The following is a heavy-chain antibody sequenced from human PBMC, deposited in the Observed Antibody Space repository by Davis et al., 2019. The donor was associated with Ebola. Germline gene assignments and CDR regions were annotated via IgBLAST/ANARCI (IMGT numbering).Heavy chain of an antibody. CDR1: GYSISSGYY. CDR2: IYHSGNT. V-gene: IGHV4-38-2*02. Sequence: PSETLSLPSTVSGYSISSGYYWGWIRQPPGKGLEWIGNIYHSGNTYYTPSHKSRVTISVDTSKNQFSLELSSVTAADTAVYYCARDSSHVPGRGPLDYWGQGTLVTVSS. J-gene: IGHJ4*02. D-gene: IGHD1-1*01. CDR3: ARDSSHVPGRGPLDY.